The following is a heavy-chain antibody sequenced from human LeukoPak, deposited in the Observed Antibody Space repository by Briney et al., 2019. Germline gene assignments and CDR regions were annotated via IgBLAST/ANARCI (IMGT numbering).Heavy chain of an antibody. CDR2: ISDYNGNT. Sequence: ASVKVSCKASGGTFSSYAISWVRQAPGQGLEWMGWISDYNGNTNYAQKLQGRVTMTTDTSTSTAYMELRSLRSDDTAVYYCARGINYYGSGSRYYFDYWGQGTLVTVSS. CDR1: GGTFSSYA. CDR3: ARGINYYGSGSRYYFDY. D-gene: IGHD3-10*01. J-gene: IGHJ4*02. V-gene: IGHV1-18*01.